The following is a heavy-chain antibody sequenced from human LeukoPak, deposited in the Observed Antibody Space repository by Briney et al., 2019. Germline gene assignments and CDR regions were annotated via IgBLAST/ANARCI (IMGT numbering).Heavy chain of an antibody. CDR3: ATRERRGRPFDY. Sequence: GASVKVSCKVSGYTLTELSMHWVRHAPGKGLEWMGGFDPEDGETIYAQKFQGRVTMTEDTSTDTAYMELSSLGSEDTAVYYCATRERRGRPFDYWGQGTLVTVSS. J-gene: IGHJ4*02. V-gene: IGHV1-24*01. CDR2: FDPEDGET. D-gene: IGHD1-26*01. CDR1: GYTLTELS.